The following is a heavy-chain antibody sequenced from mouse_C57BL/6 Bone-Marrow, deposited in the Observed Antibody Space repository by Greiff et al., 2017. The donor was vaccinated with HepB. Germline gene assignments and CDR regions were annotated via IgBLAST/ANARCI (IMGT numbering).Heavy chain of an antibody. D-gene: IGHD1-1*02. CDR2: IYPSDSET. CDR3: ARWLGSPGYFDY. J-gene: IGHJ2*01. CDR1: GYTFTSYW. V-gene: IGHV1-61*01. Sequence: QVQLQQSDAELVKPGASVKLSCKASGYTFTSYWMDWVKQRPGQGLEWIGNIYPSDSETHYNQKFKDKATLTVDKSSSTAYMQLSSLTSEDSAVYYCARWLGSPGYFDYWGQGTTLTVSS.